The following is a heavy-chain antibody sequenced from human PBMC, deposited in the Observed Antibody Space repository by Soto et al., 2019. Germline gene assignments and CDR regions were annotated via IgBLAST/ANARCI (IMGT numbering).Heavy chain of an antibody. Sequence: ASVKVSFKASGYAFTTYYMPCVRQAPGQGLEWMGVINPSGRSTTYAQKFQGRVTVTRDTSTSTVYMELSSLRSDDTAVYYCASRKVGATYFDYCGQGTLVTVSS. J-gene: IGHJ4*02. CDR1: GYAFTTYY. CDR2: INPSGRST. CDR3: ASRKVGATYFDY. V-gene: IGHV1-46*01. D-gene: IGHD1-26*01.